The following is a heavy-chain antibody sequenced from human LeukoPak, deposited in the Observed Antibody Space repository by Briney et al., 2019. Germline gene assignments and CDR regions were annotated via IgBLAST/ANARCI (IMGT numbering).Heavy chain of an antibody. CDR3: AKDYHSGSYYYSFDY. V-gene: IGHV3-23*01. D-gene: IGHD1-26*01. CDR2: ISGSGDST. J-gene: IGHJ4*02. Sequence: GGSLRLSCVGSGFSFSSYAMSWVRQAPGKGLEWVSRISGSGDSTYDADSVKGRFTISRDNSRNTLFLQMNSLRAEDTAVYYCAKDYHSGSYYYSFDYCGQGTLVTVSS. CDR1: GFSFSSYA.